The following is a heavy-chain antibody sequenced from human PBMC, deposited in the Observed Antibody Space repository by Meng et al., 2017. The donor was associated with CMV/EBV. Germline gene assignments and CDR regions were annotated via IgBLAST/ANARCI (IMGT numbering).Heavy chain of an antibody. CDR2: ITTSGRT. Sequence: LTCIVSGGSLGRHHWGWLRQPAGKGLEWLGRITTSGRTDYNPSLKSRVTVSIDTSKNQFSMILSHVTAAETAVYYCARESSGFPLDYWGQGTLVTVSS. CDR1: GGSLGRHH. J-gene: IGHJ4*02. D-gene: IGHD3-22*01. V-gene: IGHV4-4*07. CDR3: ARESSGFPLDY.